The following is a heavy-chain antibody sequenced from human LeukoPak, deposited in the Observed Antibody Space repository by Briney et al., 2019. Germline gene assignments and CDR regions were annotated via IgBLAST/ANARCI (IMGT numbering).Heavy chain of an antibody. CDR1: GFTFSDYY. D-gene: IGHD2-15*01. V-gene: IGHV3-11*04. J-gene: IGHJ4*02. Sequence: GGSLRLSCAASGFTFSDYYMSWIRQAPGKGLEWVSYISGGGSTIYYADSVKGRFTISRDNAKNSLYLQMNSLRAEDTAVYYCARMILMQGFDYWGQGTLVTVSS. CDR3: ARMILMQGFDY. CDR2: ISGGGSTI.